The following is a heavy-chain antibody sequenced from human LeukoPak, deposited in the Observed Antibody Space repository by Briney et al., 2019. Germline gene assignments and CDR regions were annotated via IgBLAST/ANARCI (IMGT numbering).Heavy chain of an antibody. CDR3: AKDSPLRTSYHGYFDY. V-gene: IGHV3-23*01. CDR1: GFTFSSDA. D-gene: IGHD3-16*01. Sequence: GGSLRLSCAASGFTFSSDAMSWVRQAPGKGLEWVSALTLSGTNTHYADSAKGRFTISRDVSKNTLYLQMNTLRAEDTAVYYCAKDSPLRTSYHGYFDYWGQGTLVTVSS. J-gene: IGHJ4*02. CDR2: LTLSGTNT.